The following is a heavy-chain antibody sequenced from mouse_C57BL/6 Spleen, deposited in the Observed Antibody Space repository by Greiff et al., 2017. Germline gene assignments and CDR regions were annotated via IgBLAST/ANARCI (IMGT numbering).Heavy chain of an antibody. CDR3: ARSRGNYYAMDY. CDR1: GYTFTDYY. V-gene: IGHV1-75*01. Sequence: QVQLQQSGPELVKPGASVKISCKASGYTFTDYYINWVKQRPGQGLEWIGWIFPGSGSTYYNEKFQGKATLTVDNSSSTAYMLLSSLTSEDSAVYFCARSRGNYYAMDYWGQGTSVTVSS. J-gene: IGHJ4*01. CDR2: IFPGSGST.